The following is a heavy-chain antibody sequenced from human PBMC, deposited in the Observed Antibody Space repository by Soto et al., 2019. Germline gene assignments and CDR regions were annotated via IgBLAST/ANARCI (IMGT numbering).Heavy chain of an antibody. V-gene: IGHV4-31*03. Sequence: QVQLQESGPGLVKPSQTLSLTCTVSGGSISNGDYYWSWIRQYPGKGLEWIGYIYYSGSPYYNPSLRSRATISIDTSKTQFSLKLRSVTAADTAVYYCARGFRDWGQGTLVTVSS. CDR1: GGSISNGDYY. J-gene: IGHJ4*02. CDR3: ARGFRD. CDR2: IYYSGSP. D-gene: IGHD3-3*01.